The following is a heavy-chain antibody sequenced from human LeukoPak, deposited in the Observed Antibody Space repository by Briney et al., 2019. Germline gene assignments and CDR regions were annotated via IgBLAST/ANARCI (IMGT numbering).Heavy chain of an antibody. Sequence: SVKVSCKASGGTFSSYAISWVRQAPGQGLEWMGRIIPILGVANYAQKFQGRVTITADKSTSTAYMELSSLRSEDTAVYYCARGRHNYGWGLDVWGQGTTVTVSS. D-gene: IGHD5-18*01. V-gene: IGHV1-69*04. CDR2: IIPILGVA. CDR1: GGTFSSYA. CDR3: ARGRHNYGWGLDV. J-gene: IGHJ6*02.